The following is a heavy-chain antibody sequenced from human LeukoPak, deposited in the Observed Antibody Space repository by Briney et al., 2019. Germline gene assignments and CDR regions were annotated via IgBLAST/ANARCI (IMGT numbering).Heavy chain of an antibody. V-gene: IGHV4-34*01. Sequence: SETLSLTCAVYGGSFNDYYWTWIRQPPGKGLEWIASIYYSGSTYYNPSLKSRVTISVDTSKNQFSLKLSSVTAADAAVYYCARLYGDQRGYYFYYMHVWGKGTTVTVSS. CDR1: GGSFNDYY. D-gene: IGHD4-17*01. J-gene: IGHJ6*03. CDR3: ARLYGDQRGYYFYYMHV. CDR2: IYYSGST.